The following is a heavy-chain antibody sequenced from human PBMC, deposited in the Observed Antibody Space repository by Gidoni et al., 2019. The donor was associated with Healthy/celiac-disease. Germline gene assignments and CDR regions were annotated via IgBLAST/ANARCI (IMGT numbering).Heavy chain of an antibody. D-gene: IGHD1-26*01. J-gene: IGHJ6*02. Sequence: QLQLQESGPGLVKPSETLSLTCTVSGGSIRSSRYYWGWIRQHPGKGLEWIGSIYYSGSTYYNPSLKSRVTISVDTSKNQFSLKLSSVTAADTAVYYCARQLGGSYYYYYYGMDVWGQGTTVTVSS. CDR1: GGSIRSSRYY. CDR2: IYYSGST. V-gene: IGHV4-39*01. CDR3: ARQLGGSYYYYYYGMDV.